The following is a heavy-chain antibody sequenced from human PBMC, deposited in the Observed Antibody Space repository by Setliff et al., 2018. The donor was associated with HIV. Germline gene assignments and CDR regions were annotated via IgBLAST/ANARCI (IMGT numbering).Heavy chain of an antibody. CDR1: GHTFTNVD. CDR3: ARGKGVGGVVITGGLDV. V-gene: IGHV1-8*01. CDR2: MNPNTGVS. J-gene: IGHJ6*04. Sequence: GASVKVSCKASGHTFTNVDIHWLRRATGQGLEWMGWMNPNTGVSGYALKFQARVTMTGDTSISEANMGLRSLTSDDTAVYYCARGKGVGGVVITGGLDVWGEGTTVTVSS. D-gene: IGHD3-10*01.